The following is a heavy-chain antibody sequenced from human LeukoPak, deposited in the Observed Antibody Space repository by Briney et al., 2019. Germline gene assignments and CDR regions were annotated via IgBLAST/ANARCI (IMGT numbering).Heavy chain of an antibody. V-gene: IGHV3-48*03. CDR1: GFTFSSYE. J-gene: IGHJ4*02. D-gene: IGHD1-26*01. Sequence: GGSLRLSCAASGFTFSSYEMNWVRQAPGKGLEWVSYISSSGNTIYYADSVKGRFTISRDNAKNSLYLQMNSLRAEDTAVFYCAKSGRERGMALDYWGQGTLVTVSS. CDR2: ISSSGNTI. CDR3: AKSGRERGMALDY.